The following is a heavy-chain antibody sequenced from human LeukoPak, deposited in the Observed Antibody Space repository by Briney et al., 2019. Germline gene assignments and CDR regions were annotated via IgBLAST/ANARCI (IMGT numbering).Heavy chain of an antibody. Sequence: SDTLSLTCAVYGGSFSGYYWSWLRQPPGKGLEGIGEINHSGSTNYNPSLKCRVTISVDTSKNQFSLKLSSVAAADTAVYYCARGLRYSNPYYFDYWGQGTLVTVS. CDR3: ARGLRYSNPYYFDY. CDR1: GGSFSGYY. V-gene: IGHV4-34*01. CDR2: INHSGST. D-gene: IGHD6-13*01. J-gene: IGHJ4*02.